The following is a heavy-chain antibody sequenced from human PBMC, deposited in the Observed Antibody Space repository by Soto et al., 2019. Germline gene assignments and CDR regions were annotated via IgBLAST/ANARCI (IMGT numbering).Heavy chain of an antibody. CDR3: ARESGGATATLDYYYFYMDV. V-gene: IGHV1-2*04. D-gene: IGHD5-12*01. CDR1: GYTFTSYA. CDR2: INPNSGGT. J-gene: IGHJ6*03. Sequence: ASVKVSCKASGYTFTSYAIHWVRQAPGQGLEWMGWINPNSGGTKYAHKFQGWVTMTRDTSIKTAYMELSRLTSDDTAVYYCARESGGATATLDYYYFYMDVWGKGTTVTVSS.